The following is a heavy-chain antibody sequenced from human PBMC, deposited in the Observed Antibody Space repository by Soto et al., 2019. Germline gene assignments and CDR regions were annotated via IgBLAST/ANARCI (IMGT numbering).Heavy chain of an antibody. CDR2: IYHSGST. D-gene: IGHD4-17*01. V-gene: IGHV4-4*02. CDR1: SGSISSRNW. Sequence: ETLSLTCAVSSGSISSRNWWSWVRQPPGKGLECNGEIYHSGSTNYNPSLKNRVTISVNKSKNQFSPKLSSVTAADTAVYYCAKRYGPHYYYYMDVWGKGTTVTVSS. CDR3: AKRYGPHYYYYMDV. J-gene: IGHJ6*03.